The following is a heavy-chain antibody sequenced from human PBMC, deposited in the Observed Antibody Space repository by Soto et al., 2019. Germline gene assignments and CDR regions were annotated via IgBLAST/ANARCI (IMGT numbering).Heavy chain of an antibody. CDR2: INTGNGNT. Sequence: ASVKVSCKASGITSTTYAIHWVRQAPGQGLEWMGWINTGNGNTRYSQRFLGRVSLTTDTSASTLYLQMSSLRAEDTAIYFCAKDLLHNTVTTCGSWGQGTLVTVSS. J-gene: IGHJ5*02. D-gene: IGHD4-17*01. CDR3: AKDLLHNTVTTCGS. CDR1: GITSTTYA. V-gene: IGHV1-3*04.